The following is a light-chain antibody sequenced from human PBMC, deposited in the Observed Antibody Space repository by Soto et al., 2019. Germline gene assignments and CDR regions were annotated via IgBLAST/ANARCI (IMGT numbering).Light chain of an antibody. CDR1: SSNIGSNT. J-gene: IGLJ2*01. Sequence: QLVLTQPPSASGTPGQRVTISCSGSSSNIGSNTVNWYQQLPGTTPKLLIYSNNQRPSGVPDRCSGSKSGTSASLAISGLQSEDEADYYCAAWDDSLNGFVFGGGTKVTVL. V-gene: IGLV1-44*01. CDR2: SNN. CDR3: AAWDDSLNGFV.